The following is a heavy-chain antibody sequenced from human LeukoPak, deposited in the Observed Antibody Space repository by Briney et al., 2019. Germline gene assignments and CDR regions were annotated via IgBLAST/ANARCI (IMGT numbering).Heavy chain of an antibody. J-gene: IGHJ4*02. CDR2: MKQDGSEK. CDR1: GFSVSGYW. CDR3: AREWQGGIAAAGTRIEGDY. V-gene: IGHV3-7*01. D-gene: IGHD6-13*01. Sequence: GGSLRLSCAVSGFSVSGYWMTWVRQAPGKGLEWVANMKQDGSEKNYVDSVKGRFTISRDNAENSLFLQMNRLRGEDTAVYYCAREWQGGIAAAGTRIEGDYWGQGTLVAVSS.